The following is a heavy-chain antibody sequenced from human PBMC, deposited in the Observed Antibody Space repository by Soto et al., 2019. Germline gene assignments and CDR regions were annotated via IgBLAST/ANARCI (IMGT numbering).Heavy chain of an antibody. V-gene: IGHV3-23*01. D-gene: IGHD3-22*01. CDR2: LSGDGTTT. CDR3: AKDITFDSSAYNY. Sequence: EVQLFESGGGLVQPGGSLRLSCTASGFTFSTYGMSWVRQAPGKGLEWVSSLSGDGTTTYYIDSVKGRFTISRDNSRNTLSLQMNSLRTEDTAVYYCAKDITFDSSAYNYWGQGILVTVSS. CDR1: GFTFSTYG. J-gene: IGHJ4*02.